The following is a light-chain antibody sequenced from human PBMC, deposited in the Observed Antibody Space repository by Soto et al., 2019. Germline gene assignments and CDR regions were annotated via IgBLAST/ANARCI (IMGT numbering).Light chain of an antibody. J-gene: IGKJ2*01. Sequence: DIQMTQSPSTLSASVGDRVTITCRASRSISNWLAWYQQKPGKAPKLLIYKASTLESGVPSRFSGSGSGTEFTLTITGLQPDDFATYYCQEYNAFSRTFGQGTKLQIK. V-gene: IGKV1-5*03. CDR1: RSISNW. CDR2: KAS. CDR3: QEYNAFSRT.